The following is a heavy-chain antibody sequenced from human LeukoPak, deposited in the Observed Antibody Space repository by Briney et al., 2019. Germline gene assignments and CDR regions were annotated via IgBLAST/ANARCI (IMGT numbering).Heavy chain of an antibody. J-gene: IGHJ6*03. CDR3: ARDHPHCSSTSCYTGYYYMDV. CDR2: MNPNSGNT. V-gene: IGHV1-8*03. D-gene: IGHD2-2*02. Sequence: SVKVSCKASGYTFTSYDITWVRQATGQGLEWMGWMNPNSGNTGYAQKFQGRVTITRNTSISTAYMELSSLRSEDTAVYYCARDHPHCSSTSCYTGYYYMDVWGKGTTVTVSS. CDR1: GYTFTSYD.